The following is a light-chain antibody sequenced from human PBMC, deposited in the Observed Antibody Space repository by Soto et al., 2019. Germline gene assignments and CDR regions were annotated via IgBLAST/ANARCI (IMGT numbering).Light chain of an antibody. Sequence: EVLLTQSPGTLSLSRGERATLSCRASERIYSAYLGWYQQKPGQAPRLLIYGTSSRATGIPDRFSGSGSGTEFTLTINSLQSEDSAVYYCQQYNNWPPITFGQGTRLEI. CDR1: ERIYSAY. V-gene: IGKV3-20*01. CDR2: GTS. J-gene: IGKJ5*01. CDR3: QQYNNWPPIT.